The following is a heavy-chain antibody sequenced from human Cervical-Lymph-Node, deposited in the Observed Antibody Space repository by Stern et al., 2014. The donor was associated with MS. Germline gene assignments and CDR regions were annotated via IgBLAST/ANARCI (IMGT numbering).Heavy chain of an antibody. Sequence: QVQLMQSGAEVKKPGASVKVSCKASGYTFDGYYIHWVRQAPGQGLEWMGWINPHSGVTDYAQKFQGRVTMTRDTSISTAYMDLSSLRFDDTAVYYCAKGVPAYSSSPNFDYWGQGSLVSVSS. J-gene: IGHJ4*02. CDR2: INPHSGVT. V-gene: IGHV1-2*02. D-gene: IGHD6-6*01. CDR1: GYTFDGYY. CDR3: AKGVPAYSSSPNFDY.